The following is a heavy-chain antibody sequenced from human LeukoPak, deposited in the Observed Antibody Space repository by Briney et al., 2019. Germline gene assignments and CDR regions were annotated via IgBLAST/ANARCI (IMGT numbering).Heavy chain of an antibody. Sequence: GGSLRLSCAASGFTFGSYWMSWVRQAPGKGLEWVANIKQDGSEKYYVDSVKGRFTISRDNAKNSLYLQMNSLRAEDTAVYYCARLRFLEWLRYYMDVWGKGTTVTVSS. CDR1: GFTFGSYW. CDR3: ARLRFLEWLRYYMDV. D-gene: IGHD3-3*01. J-gene: IGHJ6*03. CDR2: IKQDGSEK. V-gene: IGHV3-7*01.